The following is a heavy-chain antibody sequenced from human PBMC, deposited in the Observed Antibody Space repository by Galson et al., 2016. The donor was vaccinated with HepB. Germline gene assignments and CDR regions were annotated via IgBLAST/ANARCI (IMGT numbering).Heavy chain of an antibody. V-gene: IGHV3-74*01. CDR3: AKGGPEGTGTLDS. J-gene: IGHJ4*02. Sequence: SLRLSCAASGFTFSSYAMHWVRQTAGRGLTYIAHIDEDGSETSYADSVKGRFTISRDNAMDTVYLQMDRLRADDTGVYFCAKGGPEGTGTLDSWGQGTQVTVSS. CDR1: GFTFSSYA. CDR2: IDEDGSET. D-gene: IGHD1-1*01.